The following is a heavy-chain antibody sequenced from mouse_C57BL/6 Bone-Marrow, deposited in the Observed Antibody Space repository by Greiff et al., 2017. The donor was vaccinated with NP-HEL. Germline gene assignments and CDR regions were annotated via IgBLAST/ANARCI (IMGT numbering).Heavy chain of an antibody. Sequence: VQLQQSGAELARPGASVKLSCKASGYTFTSYGISWVKQRTGQGLEWIGEIYPRSGNTYYNEKFKGKATLTADKSSSTAYMELRSLTSEVSAVYFCARGHYYGSSPYAMDYWGQGTSVTVSS. V-gene: IGHV1-81*01. J-gene: IGHJ4*01. CDR3: ARGHYYGSSPYAMDY. D-gene: IGHD1-1*01. CDR1: GYTFTSYG. CDR2: IYPRSGNT.